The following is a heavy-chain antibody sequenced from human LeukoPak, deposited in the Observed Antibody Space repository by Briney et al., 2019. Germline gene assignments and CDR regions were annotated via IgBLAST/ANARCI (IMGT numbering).Heavy chain of an antibody. CDR3: AKAAGFMITFGGVILPFDY. CDR2: ISGSGGST. D-gene: IGHD3-16*02. J-gene: IGHJ4*02. CDR1: GFTFSSYA. Sequence: GGSLRLSCAASGFTFSSYAMSWVRQAPGKGLEWVSAISGSGGSTYYADSVKGRCTISRDNSKNTLYLQMNSLRAEDTAVYYCAKAAGFMITFGGVILPFDYWGQGTLVTVSS. V-gene: IGHV3-23*01.